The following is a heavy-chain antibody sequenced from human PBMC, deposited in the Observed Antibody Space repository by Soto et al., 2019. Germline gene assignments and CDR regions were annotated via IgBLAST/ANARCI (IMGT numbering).Heavy chain of an antibody. J-gene: IGHJ4*02. D-gene: IGHD1-26*01. Sequence: QITLKESGPTLVKPTQTLTLTCTFSGFLLSTSGVGVGWIRQPPGKALEWLALIYWDDNRRYSPSLKSRLTITKDTSKNQVVLTMTNMGPVDTATYYCAHRGEEGVDHWGQGTLVTVSS. CDR3: AHRGEEGVDH. CDR1: GFLLSTSGVG. CDR2: IYWDDNR. V-gene: IGHV2-5*02.